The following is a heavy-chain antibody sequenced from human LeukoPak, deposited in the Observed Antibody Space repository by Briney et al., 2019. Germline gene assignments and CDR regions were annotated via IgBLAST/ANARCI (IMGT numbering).Heavy chain of an antibody. D-gene: IGHD6-19*01. V-gene: IGHV3-48*04. CDR1: GFSFSSYS. J-gene: IGHJ4*02. CDR3: ARWSYSSGWFIDY. Sequence: GGSLRLSCAASGFSFSSYSMNWVRQAPGKGLEWVSYISHTGSTMSYADSVKGRFTISRDNAKNSLYLQMNSLRAEDTAVYYCARWSYSSGWFIDYWGQGTLVTVSS. CDR2: ISHTGSTM.